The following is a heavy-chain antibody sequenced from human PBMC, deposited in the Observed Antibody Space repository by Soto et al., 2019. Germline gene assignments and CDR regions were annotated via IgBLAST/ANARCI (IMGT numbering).Heavy chain of an antibody. V-gene: IGHV3-30*03. CDR3: ARVLEASRCYYNPWAY. J-gene: IGHJ4*02. D-gene: IGHD3-10*01. Sequence: QVQLVESGGGVVQPGRSLRLSCAASGFTFSSYGMHWVRQTPGKGLAWVAVISYDGKNKDYADSVKGRFTISRDNSKHTLYLQMDSLRAEDTAVYCCARVLEASRCYYNPWAYWGQGTLVTVSS. CDR1: GFTFSSYG. CDR2: ISYDGKNK.